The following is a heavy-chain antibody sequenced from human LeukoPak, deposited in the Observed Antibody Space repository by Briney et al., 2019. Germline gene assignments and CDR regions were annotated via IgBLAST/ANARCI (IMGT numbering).Heavy chain of an antibody. CDR2: ISAYNGNT. CDR3: ARGGPFSGASYYMDV. V-gene: IGHV1-18*01. Sequence: GASVTVTLTSSGYTFTSYGISWVRQPPGQGHEWMGWISAYNGNTNYAQKLQGRVTTTTDTSTSTAYVELRSLRSDDTAVYYCARGGPFSGASYYMDVWGKGTTVTVSS. D-gene: IGHD6-25*01. J-gene: IGHJ6*03. CDR1: GYTFTSYG.